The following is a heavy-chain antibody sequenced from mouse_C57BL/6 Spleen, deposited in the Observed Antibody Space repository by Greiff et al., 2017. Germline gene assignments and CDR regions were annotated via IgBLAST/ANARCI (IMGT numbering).Heavy chain of an antibody. Sequence: VQLLQPGAELVRPGSSVKLSCKASGYTFTSYWMDWVKQRPGQGLEWIGNMYPSDSETHYKQKFKDKATLTVDKSSSTAYMQLSSLTSEDSAVYYCARPPGYGSGYWYFDVWGTGTTVTVSS. CDR1: GYTFTSYW. D-gene: IGHD1-1*01. V-gene: IGHV1-61*01. CDR3: ARPPGYGSGYWYFDV. J-gene: IGHJ1*03. CDR2: MYPSDSET.